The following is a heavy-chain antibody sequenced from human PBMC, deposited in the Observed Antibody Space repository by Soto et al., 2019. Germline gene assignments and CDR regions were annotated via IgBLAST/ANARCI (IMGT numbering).Heavy chain of an antibody. Sequence: PSETLSLTCTVSGGSISSGGYYWSWIRQHPGKGLEWIGYIYYSGSTYYNPSLKSRVTISVDTSKNQFSLKLSSVTAADTAVYYCARATGRTTVTTQNCFDPWGQGTLVTVSS. D-gene: IGHD4-17*01. CDR2: IYYSGST. J-gene: IGHJ5*02. CDR1: GGSISSGGYY. CDR3: ARATGRTTVTTQNCFDP. V-gene: IGHV4-31*03.